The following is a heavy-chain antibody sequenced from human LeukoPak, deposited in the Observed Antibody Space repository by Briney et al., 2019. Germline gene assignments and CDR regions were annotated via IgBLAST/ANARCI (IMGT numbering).Heavy chain of an antibody. CDR1: GFTFSNYW. D-gene: IGHD6-13*01. CDR2: IRYDGSNK. V-gene: IGHV3-30*02. J-gene: IGHJ3*02. Sequence: GGSLRLSCAASGFTFSNYWMSWVRQAPGKGLEWVAFIRYDGSNKYYADSGKGRYTISRDNSKNTLYLHMNSLKTEDTAVYYCARGRQPAAWLNDAFDIWGQGTMVTVSS. CDR3: ARGRQPAAWLNDAFDI.